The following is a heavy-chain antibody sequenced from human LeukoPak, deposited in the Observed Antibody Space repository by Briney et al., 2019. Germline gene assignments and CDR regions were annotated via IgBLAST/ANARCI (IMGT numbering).Heavy chain of an antibody. CDR3: ARDVARSGDLFGWFDP. D-gene: IGHD3-10*01. Sequence: PSETLSPTCTVSGGSMSSRYWSWIRQPPGKGLEWIGYVYYSGTTNSNPSLKSRVTISVDTSKNQFSLNLRSVTAADTAVYYCARDVARSGDLFGWFDPWGQGTLVIVSS. J-gene: IGHJ5*02. CDR2: VYYSGTT. CDR1: GGSMSSRY. V-gene: IGHV4-59*11.